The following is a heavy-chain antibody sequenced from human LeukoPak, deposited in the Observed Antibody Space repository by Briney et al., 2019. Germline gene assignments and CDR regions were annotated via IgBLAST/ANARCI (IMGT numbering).Heavy chain of an antibody. J-gene: IGHJ4*02. V-gene: IGHV3-30*18. Sequence: PGRSLRLSCAASGFTFSSYGMHWVRQAPGKGLEWVAVISYDGSNKYYADSVKGRFIISRDNSQNTLHLQMNSLRVEDTAVYYCANFISGGHWSYWGQGTLVTVSS. CDR1: GFTFSSYG. CDR2: ISYDGSNK. CDR3: ANFISGGHWSY. D-gene: IGHD3-10*01.